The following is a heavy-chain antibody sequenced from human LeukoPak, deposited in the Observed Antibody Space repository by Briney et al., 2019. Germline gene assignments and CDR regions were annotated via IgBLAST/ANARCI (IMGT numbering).Heavy chain of an antibody. Sequence: ASVKVSCKVSGYTLTELSMHWVRQAPGKGLEWMGGFDPEDGETIYAQKFQGRVTMTEDTSTDTAYMELSSPRSEDTAVYYCATDLTRGARRGAFDIWGQGTMVTVSS. J-gene: IGHJ3*02. CDR1: GYTLTELS. D-gene: IGHD1-26*01. CDR2: FDPEDGET. V-gene: IGHV1-24*01. CDR3: ATDLTRGARRGAFDI.